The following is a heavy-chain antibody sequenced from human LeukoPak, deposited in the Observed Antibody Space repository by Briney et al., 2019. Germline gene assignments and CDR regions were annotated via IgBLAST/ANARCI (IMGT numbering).Heavy chain of an antibody. D-gene: IGHD3-22*01. J-gene: IGHJ4*02. CDR3: AKHSHDGSAPYYEVQLDY. CDR2: ISRSGVAT. V-gene: IGHV3-23*01. Sequence: GGSLRLSCEASGFTFSSYAMGWVRKAPGRGLEWVSTISRSGVATYYANSVKGRFTISRDNSKNTVYLQMNSLRAEDTAIYYCAKHSHDGSAPYYEVQLDYWGQGTLVTVSS. CDR1: GFTFSSYA.